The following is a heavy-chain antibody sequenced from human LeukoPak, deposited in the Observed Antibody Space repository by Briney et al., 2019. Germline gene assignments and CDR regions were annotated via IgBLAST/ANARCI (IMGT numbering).Heavy chain of an antibody. Sequence: SETLSLTCTVSGGSISSYYWSWIRQPPGKGLEWIGCIYFSGSTNYNPSLKSRVTISVDTSRNQFSLQLSSVTAADTAVYYCARTSHPHGSSWLFDYWGQGTLVTVSS. D-gene: IGHD6-13*01. CDR3: ARTSHPHGSSWLFDY. CDR2: IYFSGST. J-gene: IGHJ4*02. CDR1: GGSISSYY. V-gene: IGHV4-59*01.